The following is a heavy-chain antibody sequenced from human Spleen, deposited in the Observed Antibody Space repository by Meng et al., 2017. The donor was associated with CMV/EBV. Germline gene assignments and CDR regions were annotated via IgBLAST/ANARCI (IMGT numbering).Heavy chain of an antibody. D-gene: IGHD1-14*01. J-gene: IGHJ6*02. CDR3: ATVSQGTVAKNPEAYYYYAMDV. Sequence: ASVKVSCKASGYSFITYYIHWVRQAHGKGLEWVGGFDPDEGKTIYAEKFQGRVTMTEDTSTDTAYMELSSLNSEDTAVYYCATVSQGTVAKNPEAYYYYAMDVWGQGTTVTVSS. CDR1: GYSFITYY. V-gene: IGHV1-24*01. CDR2: FDPDEGKT.